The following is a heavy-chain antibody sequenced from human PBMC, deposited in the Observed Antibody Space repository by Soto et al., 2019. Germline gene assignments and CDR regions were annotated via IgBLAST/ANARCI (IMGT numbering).Heavy chain of an antibody. CDR2: INAGNGNT. V-gene: IGHV1-3*01. D-gene: IGHD2-21*02. CDR1: GYTFTSYS. J-gene: IGHJ4*02. Sequence: ASVKVSCKASGYTFTSYSMHWVRQAPGQRLEWMGWINAGNGNTKYSQKFQGRVTITRNTSASTAYMELSSLRSEDTAVYYCARSIVVVTALDYWGQGTLVTVSS. CDR3: ARSIVVVTALDY.